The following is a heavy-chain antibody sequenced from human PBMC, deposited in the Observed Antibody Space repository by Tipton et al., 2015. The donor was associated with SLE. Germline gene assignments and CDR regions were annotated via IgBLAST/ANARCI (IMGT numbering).Heavy chain of an antibody. CDR1: GGSFSGYY. J-gene: IGHJ6*02. Sequence: TLSLTCAVYGGSFSGYYWSWIRQPPGKGLEWIGEINHSGSTNYNPSLKSRVTISVDTSKNQFSLKLSSVTAADTAVYYCARPSFWSGYYRSRGMDVWGQGTTVTVSS. D-gene: IGHD3-3*01. CDR2: INHSGST. CDR3: ARPSFWSGYYRSRGMDV. V-gene: IGHV4-34*01.